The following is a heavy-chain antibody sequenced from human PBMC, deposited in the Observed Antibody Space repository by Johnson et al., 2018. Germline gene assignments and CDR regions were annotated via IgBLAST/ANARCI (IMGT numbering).Heavy chain of an antibody. CDR1: GFTVSSDY. Sequence: EVQLLESGGGLIQPGGSLRLSCAASGFTVSSDYMSWVRQAPGKGLEWVSVIYSGGSTKYEDSVKGRFPISRDNSKNTLYLQMNSLVAAGTAVYYCARTPDTAIAHFDYWGLGSLVTVSS. V-gene: IGHV3-53*01. J-gene: IGHJ4*02. CDR3: ARTPDTAIAHFDY. CDR2: IYSGGST. D-gene: IGHD5-18*01.